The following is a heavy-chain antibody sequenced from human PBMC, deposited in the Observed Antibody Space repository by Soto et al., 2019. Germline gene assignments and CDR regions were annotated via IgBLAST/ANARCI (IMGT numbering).Heavy chain of an antibody. CDR2: IIPIFGTA. CDR3: AREGAAAGPYYYYGMDV. J-gene: IGHJ6*02. Sequence: QVQLVQSGAEVKKPGSSVKVSCKASGGTFSSYAISWVRQAPGQGLEWMGGIIPIFGTANYAQKFQGRVTITAEESTSTAYMELSSLRSEDTAVYYCAREGAAAGPYYYYGMDVWGQGTTVTVSS. D-gene: IGHD6-13*01. V-gene: IGHV1-69*01. CDR1: GGTFSSYA.